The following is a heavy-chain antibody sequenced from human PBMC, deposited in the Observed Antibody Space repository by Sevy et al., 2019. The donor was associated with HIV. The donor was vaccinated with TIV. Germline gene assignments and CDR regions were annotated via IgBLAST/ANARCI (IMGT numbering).Heavy chain of an antibody. Sequence: SETLSLTCTVSGGSISSGGYYWSWIRQHPVKGLEWIGCIYYSGSTYYNPSLKSRVTISVDTSKNQFSLKLSSVTAADTAVYYCASAPSIAARPGFFDYWGQGTLVTVSS. V-gene: IGHV4-31*03. D-gene: IGHD6-6*01. CDR2: IYYSGST. J-gene: IGHJ4*02. CDR3: ASAPSIAARPGFFDY. CDR1: GGSISSGGYY.